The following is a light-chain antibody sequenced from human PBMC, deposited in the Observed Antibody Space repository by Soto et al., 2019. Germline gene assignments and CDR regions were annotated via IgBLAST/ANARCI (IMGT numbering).Light chain of an antibody. Sequence: QSVLTQPPSVSAAPGQRVTISCSGSSSNIGKNSVSWYQQLPGTAPKLLIFDNNKRPSGIPDRFSGSKSGTPATLGITGLQTGDEAHYYCGTWDTSLSAYVFGTGTKVTV. CDR2: DNN. J-gene: IGLJ1*01. CDR3: GTWDTSLSAYV. V-gene: IGLV1-51*01. CDR1: SSNIGKNS.